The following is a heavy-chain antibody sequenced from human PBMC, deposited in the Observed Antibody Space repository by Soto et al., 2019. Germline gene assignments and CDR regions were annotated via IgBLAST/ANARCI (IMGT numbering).Heavy chain of an antibody. CDR1: GFIFSSYW. V-gene: IGHV3-7*01. CDR2: INQDGREK. D-gene: IGHD7-27*01. J-gene: IGHJ4*02. Sequence: PGGSLRLSCAASGFIFSSYWMNWVRQAPGKGLEWVASINQDGREKYYVDSVKGRFTISRDNAKNSLYLQVNSLGAEDTAVYYCARDGEAPGLYLDYWGQGTLVTVSS. CDR3: ARDGEAPGLYLDY.